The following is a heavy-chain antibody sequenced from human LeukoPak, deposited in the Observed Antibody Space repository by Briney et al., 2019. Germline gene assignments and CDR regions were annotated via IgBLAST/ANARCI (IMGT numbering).Heavy chain of an antibody. J-gene: IGHJ6*03. Sequence: ASVKVSCKASGYTFTGYYMHWVRQAPGQGLEWMGWINPNSGGTNYAQKFQGRVTMTRDTSISTAYMELSRLRSDDTAVYYCARDPARLYCSGGSCYSWGYYYYMDVWGKGTTVTVSS. V-gene: IGHV1-2*02. CDR2: INPNSGGT. D-gene: IGHD2-15*01. CDR1: GYTFTGYY. CDR3: ARDPARLYCSGGSCYSWGYYYYMDV.